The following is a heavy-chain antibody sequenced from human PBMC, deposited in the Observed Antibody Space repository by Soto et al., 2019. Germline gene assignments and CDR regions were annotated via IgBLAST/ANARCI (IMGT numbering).Heavy chain of an antibody. D-gene: IGHD3-10*01. CDR3: ARLGFSYGFGGHFDY. CDR1: GGSISSGGYH. J-gene: IGHJ4*02. CDR2: IYNSGST. V-gene: IGHV4-31*03. Sequence: QVQLQESGPGLVKPSQTLSLTCTVSGGSISSGGYHWSWIRQHPGKGLEWIGYIYNSGSTYYNPSLKSRVTISVDTSKNQFSLKLSSVTAVDTAVYYCARLGFSYGFGGHFDYWGQGTLVTVSS.